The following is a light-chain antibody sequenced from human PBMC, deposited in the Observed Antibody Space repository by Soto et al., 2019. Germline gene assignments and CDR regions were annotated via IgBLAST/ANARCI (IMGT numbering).Light chain of an antibody. CDR2: GAS. CDR3: QQLNKYPST. V-gene: IGKV1-9*01. Sequence: DIQMTQSPSTLSASVGDRVTIACRASQGISSYLVWYQQKPGKAPKLLIYGASTLQSGVPSRFSGSGSGTDFTLTISSLQPEDFATYYCQQLNKYPSTFGEGTKVDIK. CDR1: QGISSY. J-gene: IGKJ1*01.